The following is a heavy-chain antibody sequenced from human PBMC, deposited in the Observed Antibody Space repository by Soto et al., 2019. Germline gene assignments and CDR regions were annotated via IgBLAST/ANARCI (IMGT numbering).Heavy chain of an antibody. Sequence: QVHLVQSGAEVKKPGASVKVSCKGSGYAFTTYGITWVRQAPGQGLEWMGWISAHNGNTNYAQKLQCRVTVTTDTSTSTAYMELRSLSSDDTAVYYCARGRYGDYWGQGALVTVSS. CDR3: ARGRYGDY. CDR1: GYAFTTYG. V-gene: IGHV1-18*01. CDR2: ISAHNGNT. D-gene: IGHD1-1*01. J-gene: IGHJ4*02.